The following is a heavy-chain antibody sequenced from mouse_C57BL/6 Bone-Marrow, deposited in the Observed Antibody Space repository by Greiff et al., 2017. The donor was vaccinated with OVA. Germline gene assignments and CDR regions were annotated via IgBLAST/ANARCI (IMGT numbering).Heavy chain of an antibody. D-gene: IGHD2-4*01. CDR2: ISNGGGST. J-gene: IGHJ3*01. CDR3: ARFLYYDYDEGFAY. V-gene: IGHV5-12*01. CDR1: GFTFSDYY. Sequence: EVKLQESGGGLVQPGGSLKLSCAASGFTFSDYYMYWVRQTPEKRLEWVAYISNGGGSTYYPDTVKGRFTISRDNAKNTLYLQMSRLKSEDTAMYYCARFLYYDYDEGFAYWGQGTLVTVSA.